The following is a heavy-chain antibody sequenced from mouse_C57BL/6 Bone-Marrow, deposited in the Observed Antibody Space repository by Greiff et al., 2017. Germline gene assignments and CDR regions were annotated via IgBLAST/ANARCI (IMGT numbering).Heavy chain of an antibody. CDR3: ARSFITTVVALDD. CDR1: GYTFTSYW. V-gene: IGHV1-64*01. D-gene: IGHD1-1*01. J-gene: IGHJ2*01. Sequence: QVQLQQPGAELVKPGASVKLSCKASGYTFTSYWMHWVKQRPGQGLEWIGMIHPNTGSTNYNEKFKSKATLTVDKSSSTAYMQLSSLTSEDAAVYDCARSFITTVVALDDWGQGTTLTVSS. CDR2: IHPNTGST.